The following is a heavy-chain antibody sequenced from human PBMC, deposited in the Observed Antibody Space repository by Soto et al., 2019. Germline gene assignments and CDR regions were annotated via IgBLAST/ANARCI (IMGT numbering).Heavy chain of an antibody. CDR2: ISWNSGSI. V-gene: IGHV3-9*01. D-gene: IGHD6-6*01. CDR1: GFTFDDYA. CDR3: AKNPSSGDYYYYGMDV. Sequence: EVQLVESGGGLVQPGRSLRLSCAASGFTFDDYAMHWVRQAPGKGLEWGSGISWNSGSIGYADSVKGRFTISRDNAKNSLYLQMNSLRAEDTALYYCAKNPSSGDYYYYGMDVWGQGTTVTVSS. J-gene: IGHJ6*02.